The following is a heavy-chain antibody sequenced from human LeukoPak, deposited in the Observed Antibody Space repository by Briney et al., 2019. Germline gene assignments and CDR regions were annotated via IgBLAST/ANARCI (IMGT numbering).Heavy chain of an antibody. Sequence: PSETLSLTCAVSGSSISSGYFWGWFRQPPGKGLDWIGSMYHTGTPYYNPSLRSRVTMSVDTSKTHFSLKLTSVTAADTAVYYCARPPVDGDYGAAFDRWGQGTLVTAPS. D-gene: IGHD4-17*01. CDR2: MYHTGTP. CDR1: GSSISSGYF. V-gene: IGHV4-38-2*01. CDR3: ARPPVDGDYGAAFDR. J-gene: IGHJ4*02.